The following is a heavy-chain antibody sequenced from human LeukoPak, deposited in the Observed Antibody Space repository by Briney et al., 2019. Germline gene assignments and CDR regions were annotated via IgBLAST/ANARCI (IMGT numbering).Heavy chain of an antibody. V-gene: IGHV4-59*08. D-gene: IGHD3-10*01. CDR3: ARQIAWGVGRFDY. J-gene: IGHJ4*02. CDR1: GGSINTYF. CDR2: MYYSGST. Sequence: LETLSLTCAVSGGSINTYFWSWIRQPPGKGLECIGYMYYSGSTNYNPSLKSRATISMDTSKNQFSLKLSSVTAADTAVYYCARQIAWGVGRFDYWGQGTLATVSA.